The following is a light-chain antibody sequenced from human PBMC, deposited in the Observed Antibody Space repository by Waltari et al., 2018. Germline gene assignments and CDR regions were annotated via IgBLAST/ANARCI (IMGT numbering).Light chain of an antibody. Sequence: QSALTPPASVSGSPGQSITISCTGTSNDIGLYDYVSWYQQYPGKAPKLIMYDVSNRPSGVSNRFTGSKSGNTASLTISGLQAEDEADYYCSSYSRSSTLVVFGGGAKLTV. CDR2: DVS. CDR3: SSYSRSSTLVV. CDR1: SNDIGLYDY. J-gene: IGLJ3*02. V-gene: IGLV2-14*01.